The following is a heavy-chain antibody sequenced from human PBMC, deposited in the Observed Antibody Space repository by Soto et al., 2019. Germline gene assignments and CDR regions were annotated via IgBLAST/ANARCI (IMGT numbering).Heavy chain of an antibody. CDR3: ARTPSQSRDGYSDFDP. CDR1: GFTFSSYS. Sequence: GSLRLSCAASGFTFSSYSMNWVRQAPGKGLEWVSSISSSSSYIYYADSVKGRFTISRDNAKNSLYLQMNSLRAEDTAVYYCARTPSQSRDGYSDFDPWGQGTLVTVSS. D-gene: IGHD4-17*01. V-gene: IGHV3-21*01. J-gene: IGHJ5*02. CDR2: ISSSSSYI.